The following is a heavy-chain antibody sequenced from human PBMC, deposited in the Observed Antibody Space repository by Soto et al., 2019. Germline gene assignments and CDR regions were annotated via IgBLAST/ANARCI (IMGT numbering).Heavy chain of an antibody. Sequence: QVQLVESGGGVVQPGRSLRLSCAASGFTFSTYGMHWVRQAPGKGLEWGAVISFDGKVASYADFGKGRFTISRDNSKNTLHLQMNGLRAEDTAVYYCAKEPTKYRGGWYFDDWGQGTLVTVSS. CDR3: AKEPTKYRGGWYFDD. CDR1: GFTFSTYG. CDR2: ISFDGKVA. V-gene: IGHV3-30*18. D-gene: IGHD6-19*01. J-gene: IGHJ4*02.